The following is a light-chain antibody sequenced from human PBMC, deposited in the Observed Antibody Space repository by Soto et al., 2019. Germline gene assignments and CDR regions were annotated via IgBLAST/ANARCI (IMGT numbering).Light chain of an antibody. CDR1: PSVTSSY. CDR2: NAS. CDR3: QQYGTSPRT. J-gene: IGKJ1*01. V-gene: IGKV3-20*01. Sequence: EIVLTQSPGTLSLSPGERATLSCRASPSVTSSYLAWYQQKAGQAPRLLIYNASSRATGIPDRFRGSGSGTDFTLTISRLEPEDFAVYYCQQYGTSPRTFGQGTKVDIK.